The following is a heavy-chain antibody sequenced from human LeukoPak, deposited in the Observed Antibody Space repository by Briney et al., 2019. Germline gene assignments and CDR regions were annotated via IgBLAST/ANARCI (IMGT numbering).Heavy chain of an antibody. Sequence: SVKVSCKASGGTFSSYAISWVRQAPGQGLEWMGGIIPIFGTANYAQKFQGRVTITADKSTSTVYMELSSLRSEDTAVYYCAREAITIFGVVRTQTTYGPHRFDPWGQGTLVTVSS. D-gene: IGHD3-3*01. CDR3: AREAITIFGVVRTQTTYGPHRFDP. V-gene: IGHV1-69*06. J-gene: IGHJ5*02. CDR1: GGTFSSYA. CDR2: IIPIFGTA.